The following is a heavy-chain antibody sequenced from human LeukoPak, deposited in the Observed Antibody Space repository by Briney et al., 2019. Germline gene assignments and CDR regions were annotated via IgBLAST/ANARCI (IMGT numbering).Heavy chain of an antibody. Sequence: SETLSLTCTVSGSISGYYWSWIRQPPGKGLEWIGYIYTSGSTNYNPSLESRVTISVDTSKNQFSLDLSSVTAADTAVYYCARQKCTSASCLTKNAFDIWGQGTMVTVPS. CDR3: ARQKCTSASCLTKNAFDI. CDR1: GSISGYY. V-gene: IGHV4-4*09. D-gene: IGHD2-2*01. J-gene: IGHJ3*02. CDR2: IYTSGST.